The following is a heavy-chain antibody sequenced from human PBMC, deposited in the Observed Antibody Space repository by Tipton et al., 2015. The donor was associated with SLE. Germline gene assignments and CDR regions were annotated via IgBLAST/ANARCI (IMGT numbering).Heavy chain of an antibody. J-gene: IGHJ3*02. V-gene: IGHV3-11*04. D-gene: IGHD4-11*01. Sequence: LSLTCSVSGDSISIGNYYWGWIRQPPGKGLEWVSYIRSSGATFLYGESVKGRFTISGVNSKNSLYLQMNSLRAEDTAVYYCASHPRHNRDYSDSVDGLDIWGQGTMVTVSS. CDR1: GDSISIGNYY. CDR2: IRSSGATF. CDR3: ASHPRHNRDYSDSVDGLDI.